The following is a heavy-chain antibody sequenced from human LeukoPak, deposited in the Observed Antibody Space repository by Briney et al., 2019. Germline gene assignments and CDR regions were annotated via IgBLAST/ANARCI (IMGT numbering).Heavy chain of an antibody. CDR3: ARDIGDDVLGDAFDI. CDR1: GGSISSYY. CDR2: IYYSGST. J-gene: IGHJ3*02. Sequence: SETLSLTCTVSGGSISSYYWSWIRQPPGKGLEWIGYIYYSGSTNYNPSLKSRVTISVDTSKNQFSLKLSSVTAADTAVYYCARDIGDDVLGDAFDIWGQGTMVTVSS. V-gene: IGHV4-59*01. D-gene: IGHD1-26*01.